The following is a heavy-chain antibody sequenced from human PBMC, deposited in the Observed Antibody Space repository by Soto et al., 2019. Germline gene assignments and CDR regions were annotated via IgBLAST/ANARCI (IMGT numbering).Heavy chain of an antibody. D-gene: IGHD1-1*01. J-gene: IGHJ4*02. CDR2: ISGSGDNP. CDR3: AREVVTTQWYFDN. CDR1: GFTFSNYA. V-gene: IGHV3-23*01. Sequence: GGSLRLSCAASGFTFSNYAMTWVRQAPGKGLEWVSSISGSGDNPYDADSVKGRFTISRDNSKNTLFLHMNSLRLEDTGIYYCAREVVTTQWYFDNWGQGILVTVSS.